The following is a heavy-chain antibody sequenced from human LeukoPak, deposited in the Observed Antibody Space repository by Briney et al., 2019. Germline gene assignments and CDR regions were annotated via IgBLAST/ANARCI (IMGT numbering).Heavy chain of an antibody. J-gene: IGHJ4*02. CDR1: GFTFSTYW. CDR3: ARGRYPGSSDFDY. D-gene: IGHD3-10*01. CDR2: IKQDGSDI. Sequence: GGSLRLSCAASGFTFSTYWMSWVRQAPGKGLEWVANIKQDGSDIYYVDSVKGRFTISRDNAKNSLYLQMNSLRAEDTAVYYCARGRYPGSSDFDYWGQGTLVTVSS. V-gene: IGHV3-7*03.